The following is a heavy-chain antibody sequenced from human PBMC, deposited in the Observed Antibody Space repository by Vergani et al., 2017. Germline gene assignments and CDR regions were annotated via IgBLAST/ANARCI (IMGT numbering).Heavy chain of an antibody. V-gene: IGHV1-69*01. Sequence: QVQLVQSGAEVRKPGSSVKVSCKASGDTFKTYVFNWVRQAPGQGLEWVGGIIAFFGTTTYAQKFQGRVTITADESTSTVYMELSSLRSEDTAIYYCTRAKHDPKNYFYFCYLDVWGKGTTVTVSS. CDR3: TRAKHDPKNYFYFCYLDV. CDR1: GDTFKTYV. CDR2: IIAFFGTT. J-gene: IGHJ6*03. D-gene: IGHD1-1*01.